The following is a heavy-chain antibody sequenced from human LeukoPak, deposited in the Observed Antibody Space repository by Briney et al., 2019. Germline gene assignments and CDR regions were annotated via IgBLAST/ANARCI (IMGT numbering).Heavy chain of an antibody. CDR2: TYYRSRWYN. CDR1: GDSVSSNSAA. Sequence: SQTLSLTCAISGDSVSSNSAAWNWIRQSPSRGLEWLGRTYYRSRWYNDYAVSVKSRITINPDTSKNQFSLQPNSVTPEDTAVYYCARDGAVAGTGSLDYWGQGTLVTVSS. CDR3: ARDGAVAGTGSLDY. J-gene: IGHJ4*02. D-gene: IGHD6-19*01. V-gene: IGHV6-1*01.